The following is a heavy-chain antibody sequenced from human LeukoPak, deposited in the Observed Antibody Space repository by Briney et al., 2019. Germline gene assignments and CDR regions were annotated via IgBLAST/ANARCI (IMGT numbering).Heavy chain of an antibody. Sequence: ASVKVSCKTSGYSFTNFGLSWVRQAPGQGLEWMGWITAQNGNINYAQRFQGRVTMTTDTSTSTAYMELRSLKSDDTAVYYCAREVVNYYGSGSYFSQNYYRMDVWGQGTTVTVSS. D-gene: IGHD3-10*01. CDR1: GYSFTNFG. CDR3: AREVVNYYGSGSYFSQNYYRMDV. V-gene: IGHV1-18*01. CDR2: ITAQNGNI. J-gene: IGHJ6*02.